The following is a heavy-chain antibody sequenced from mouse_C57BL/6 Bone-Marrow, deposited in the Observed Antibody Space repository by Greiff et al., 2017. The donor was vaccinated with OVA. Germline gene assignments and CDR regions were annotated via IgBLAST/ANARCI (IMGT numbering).Heavy chain of an antibody. D-gene: IGHD1-1*01. CDR3: ARHGDYGSFFDY. CDR2: ISSGGSYT. CDR1: GFTFSSYG. J-gene: IGHJ2*01. Sequence: EVQRVESGGDLVKPGGSLKLSCAASGFTFSSYGMSWVRQTPDKRLVWVATISSGGSYTYYPDSVKGRFTISRDNAKNTLYLQMSSLKSEDTAMYYCARHGDYGSFFDYWGQGTTLTVSS. V-gene: IGHV5-6*01.